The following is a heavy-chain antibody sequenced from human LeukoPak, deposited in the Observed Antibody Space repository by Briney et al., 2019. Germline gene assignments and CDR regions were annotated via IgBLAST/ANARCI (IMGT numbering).Heavy chain of an antibody. Sequence: SETLSLTCTVSGGSISSYYWSWIRQPPGKGLEWIGEINHSGSTNYNPSLKSRVTISVDTSKNQFSLKLSSVTAADTAVYYCARGGEYSYGFRRFDYWGQGTLVTVSS. CDR1: GGSISSYY. V-gene: IGHV4-34*01. J-gene: IGHJ4*02. CDR2: INHSGST. CDR3: ARGGEYSYGFRRFDY. D-gene: IGHD5-18*01.